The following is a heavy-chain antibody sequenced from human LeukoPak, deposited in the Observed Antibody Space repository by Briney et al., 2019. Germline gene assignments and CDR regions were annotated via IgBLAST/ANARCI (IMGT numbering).Heavy chain of an antibody. CDR2: INPNSGGI. CDR1: GGTFSSYA. J-gene: IGHJ3*02. V-gene: IGHV1-2*04. Sequence: ASVKVSCKASGGTFSSYAISWVRQAPGQGLEWMGWINPNSGGINYIQKFQGWVTMTRDTSISTAYMELSRLTSDDTAVYYCAREGLRGATIKNSLDIWGQGTMVTVSS. D-gene: IGHD1-26*01. CDR3: AREGLRGATIKNSLDI.